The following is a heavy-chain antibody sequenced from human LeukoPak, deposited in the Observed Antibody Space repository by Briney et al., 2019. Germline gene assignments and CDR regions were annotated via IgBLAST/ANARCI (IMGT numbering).Heavy chain of an antibody. Sequence: ASVKVSCKASGYTFTSYDINWVRQATGQGLEWMGWMNPNSGNTGYAQKFQGRVTITADESTSTAYMELSSLRSEDTAVYYRARDRDIVVVPAAPNYYYGMDVWGQGTTVTVSS. CDR3: ARDRDIVVVPAAPNYYYGMDV. CDR2: MNPNSGNT. J-gene: IGHJ6*02. D-gene: IGHD2-2*01. V-gene: IGHV1-8*01. CDR1: GYTFTSYD.